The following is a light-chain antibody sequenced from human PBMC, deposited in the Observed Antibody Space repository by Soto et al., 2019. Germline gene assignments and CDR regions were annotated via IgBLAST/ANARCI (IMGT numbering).Light chain of an antibody. Sequence: QSVLTQPPSASGSPGQSVTISCTGTSSDVGGYNYVSWYQQHPGKAPKLMIYEVSKRPSGVPDRFSGSKSVNTASLTISGLQAEDEGDYYCSSYTTSSTRVFGTGTKVTVL. V-gene: IGLV2-8*01. CDR3: SSYTTSSTRV. CDR1: SSDVGGYNY. CDR2: EVS. J-gene: IGLJ1*01.